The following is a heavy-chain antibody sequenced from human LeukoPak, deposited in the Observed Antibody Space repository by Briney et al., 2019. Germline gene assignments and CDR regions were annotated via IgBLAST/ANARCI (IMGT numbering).Heavy chain of an antibody. V-gene: IGHV3-53*01. Sequence: GGSLRLSCAASGFTVSNNYVSWVRQAQGKGLEWVSVIYSGGSTYYPDSVRGRFTLSRDNSKNTVYLQMNSLRADDTAVYYCAKHLVVVAATAWGIDYWGQGTLVTVSS. CDR1: GFTVSNNY. J-gene: IGHJ4*02. CDR2: IYSGGST. CDR3: AKHLVVVAATAWGIDY. D-gene: IGHD2-15*01.